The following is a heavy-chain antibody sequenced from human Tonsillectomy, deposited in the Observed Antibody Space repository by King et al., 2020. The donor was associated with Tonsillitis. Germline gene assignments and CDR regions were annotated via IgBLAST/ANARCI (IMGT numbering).Heavy chain of an antibody. CDR2: IRSKAYGGTS. D-gene: IGHD3-10*01. V-gene: IGHV3-49*04. J-gene: IGHJ6*03. Sequence: QLVQSGGGLVQPGRSLRLSCTASGFTFGDYAMSWVRQAPGKGLEWVTFIRSKAYGGTSEYAASVKGRFTISRDDSKSIDYLQMNSPKTEDTAVYYCTRVGVTMVRGASPKYYYYYMDVWGKGTTVTVSS. CDR1: GFTFGDYA. CDR3: TRVGVTMVRGASPKYYYYYMDV.